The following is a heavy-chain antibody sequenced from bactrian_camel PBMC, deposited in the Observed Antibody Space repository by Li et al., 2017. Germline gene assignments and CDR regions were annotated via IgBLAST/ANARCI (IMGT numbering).Heavy chain of an antibody. V-gene: IGHV3S53*01. CDR2: IYSDGPT. D-gene: IGHD6*01. J-gene: IGHJ4*01. CDR3: AAGHLIMCTAFAIPSFPD. Sequence: HVQLVESGGGSVQAGGSLRLSCAASGYAYRTMAWFRQAPGKEREGVATIYSDGPTSYADSVKGRFTFSKDNAKNTLYLQMNSLKPEDTAMYFCAAGHLIMCTAFAIPSFPDRGQGTQVTVS. CDR1: GYAYRT.